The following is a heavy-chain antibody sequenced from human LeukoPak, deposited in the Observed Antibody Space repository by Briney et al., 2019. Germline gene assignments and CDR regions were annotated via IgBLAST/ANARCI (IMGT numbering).Heavy chain of an antibody. CDR2: IHASGTT. V-gene: IGHV4-4*07. D-gene: IGHD3-10*01. CDR3: VREGAEVYGRAFDY. CDR1: GGSISSYY. Sequence: SETLSLTCTVSGGSISSYYWTWIRQPAGKGLEWIGRIHASGTTNYNSSLKSRVSMSVDTSKNQFSLKLTSVTAADTAVYFCVREGAEVYGRAFDYWGQGTLVSVSS. J-gene: IGHJ4*02.